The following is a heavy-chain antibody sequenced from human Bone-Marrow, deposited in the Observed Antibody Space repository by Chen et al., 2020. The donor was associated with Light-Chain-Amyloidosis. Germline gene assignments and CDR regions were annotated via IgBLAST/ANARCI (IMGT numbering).Heavy chain of an antibody. CDR3: ARRRDGYNFDY. D-gene: IGHD5-12*01. Sequence: EQSGPEVKKPAESLKISCKGSGYTFPNYWIGWVRQMPGKGLEWMGVIYPDDSDARYSPSFEGQVTISADKSITTAYLQWRSLKASDTAMYYCARRRDGYNFDYWGQGTLVTVSS. CDR1: GYTFPNYW. CDR2: IYPDDSDA. V-gene: IGHV5-51*01. J-gene: IGHJ4*02.